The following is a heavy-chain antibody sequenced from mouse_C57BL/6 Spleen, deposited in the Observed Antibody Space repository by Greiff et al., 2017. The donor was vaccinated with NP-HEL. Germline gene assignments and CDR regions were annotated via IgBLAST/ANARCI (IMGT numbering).Heavy chain of an antibody. V-gene: IGHV1-80*01. Sequence: QVQLKQSGAELVKPGASVKISCKASGYAFSSYWMNWVKQRPGKGLEWIGQIYPGDGDTNYNGKFKGKATLTADKSSSTAYLQLSSLTSEYSAVYFCARRDYGDDLDYWGQGTTLTVAS. D-gene: IGHD2-4*01. CDR2: IYPGDGDT. CDR3: ARRDYGDDLDY. J-gene: IGHJ2*01. CDR1: GYAFSSYW.